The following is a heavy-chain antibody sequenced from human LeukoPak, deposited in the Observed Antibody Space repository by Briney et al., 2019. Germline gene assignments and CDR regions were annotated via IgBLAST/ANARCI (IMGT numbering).Heavy chain of an antibody. CDR1: GYTFTGYY. Sequence: ASVKVSCKASGYTFTGYYMHWVRQAPGQGLEWMGWINPNSGGTNYAQKFQGRVTMTRNTSISTAYMELSSLRSEDTAVYYCARGEYGSPQDGWGQGTLVTVSS. CDR2: INPNSGGT. CDR3: ARGEYGSPQDG. D-gene: IGHD3-10*01. V-gene: IGHV1-2*02. J-gene: IGHJ4*02.